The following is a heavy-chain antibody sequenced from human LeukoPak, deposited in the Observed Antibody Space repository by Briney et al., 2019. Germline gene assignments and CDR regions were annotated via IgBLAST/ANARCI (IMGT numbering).Heavy chain of an antibody. D-gene: IGHD3-3*01. CDR1: GFTFSSYA. CDR3: AKCRGVTCDYFDC. V-gene: IGHV3-23*01. J-gene: IGHJ4*02. CDR2: ISSGGGGT. Sequence: GGSLRLSCAASGFTFSSYAMSWDRQAPGKGLEWVSAISSGGGGTYYADSVKGRFTISRDNSGNTLYLQMNSLRAEDTAVYHCAKCRGVTCDYFDCWGQGTLVTVSS.